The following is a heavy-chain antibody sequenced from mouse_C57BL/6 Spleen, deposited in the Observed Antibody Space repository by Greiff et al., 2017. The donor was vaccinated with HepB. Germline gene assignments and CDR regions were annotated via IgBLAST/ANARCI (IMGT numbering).Heavy chain of an antibody. CDR3: ARKNYSILYAMDY. CDR2: IWSGGST. Sequence: VQLVESGPGLVQPSQSLSITCTVSGFSLTSYGVHWVRQSPGKGLEWLGVIWSGGSTDYNAAFISRLSISKDNSKSQVFFKMNSLQADDTAIYYCARKNYSILYAMDYWGQGTSVTVSS. J-gene: IGHJ4*01. V-gene: IGHV2-2*01. CDR1: GFSLTSYG. D-gene: IGHD2-5*01.